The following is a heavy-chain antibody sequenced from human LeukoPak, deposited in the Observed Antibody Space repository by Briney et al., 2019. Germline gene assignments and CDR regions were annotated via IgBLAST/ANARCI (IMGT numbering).Heavy chain of an antibody. CDR1: GFTFSSYA. J-gene: IGHJ6*02. D-gene: IGHD4-23*01. CDR2: ISGSGGST. Sequence: GGSLRLSCAASGFTFSSYAMSWVRQAPGKGLEWVSAISGSGGSTYSADSGKGRFTISRDDSTNTLYLQMNSLTAEDTAVYYCAKAGTTVDPYYYYYGMDVWGQGTTVTVSS. CDR3: AKAGTTVDPYYYYYGMDV. V-gene: IGHV3-23*01.